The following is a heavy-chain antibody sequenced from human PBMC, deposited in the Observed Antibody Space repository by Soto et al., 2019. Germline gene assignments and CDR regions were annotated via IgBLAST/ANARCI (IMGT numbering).Heavy chain of an antibody. D-gene: IGHD2-21*01. Sequence: GGSLGLSCAASGFTFSRYAMDCFRQAPGRGLEWVSTISYDGGNTYYPHSVKGRFTISRDNSKNTLYLQMNSLRAEDAAVYYCAKGGIGWFDPWGQGTLVTVSS. V-gene: IGHV3-23*01. J-gene: IGHJ5*02. CDR1: GFTFSRYA. CDR3: AKGGIGWFDP. CDR2: ISYDGGNT.